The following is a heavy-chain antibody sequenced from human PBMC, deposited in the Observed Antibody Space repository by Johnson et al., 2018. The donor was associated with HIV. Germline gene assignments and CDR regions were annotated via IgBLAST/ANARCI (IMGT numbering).Heavy chain of an antibody. CDR2: ISFDGSNK. Sequence: QVHLVESGGGVVQPGRSLRLSCAASGFTFSSYAMHWVRQAPGKGLGWVAVISFDGSNKYYADSVQGRCTSSRDNSKNTLYLQMNILRAEDTAVYYCAREGLFSDAFDIWGQGTMVTVSS. D-gene: IGHD3-3*01. V-gene: IGHV3-30*04. CDR1: GFTFSSYA. CDR3: AREGLFSDAFDI. J-gene: IGHJ3*02.